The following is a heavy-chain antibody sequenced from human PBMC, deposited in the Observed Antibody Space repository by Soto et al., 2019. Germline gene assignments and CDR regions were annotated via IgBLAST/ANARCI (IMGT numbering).Heavy chain of an antibody. V-gene: IGHV3-21*01. J-gene: IGHJ4*02. CDR1: GFTFSTYT. CDR3: ARDAAGGGSSFFYFDY. Sequence: EVQLVESGGGLVKPGGSLRLSCAASGFTFSTYTMNWVRQAPGKGLEWVSSISSSSSYIYYADSVKGRFTISRDNAKNSLYLLMNSLRAEDTAVYFCARDAAGGGSSFFYFDYWGQGTLVTVSS. CDR2: ISSSSSYI. D-gene: IGHD6-13*01.